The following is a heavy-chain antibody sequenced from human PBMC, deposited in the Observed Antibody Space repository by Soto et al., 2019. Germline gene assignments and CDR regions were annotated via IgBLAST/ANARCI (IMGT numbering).Heavy chain of an antibody. CDR3: ARGSSGSNSVDV. J-gene: IGHJ6*02. D-gene: IGHD3-10*01. CDR2: IYYSGST. Sequence: SETLSLTCIVSGGSISSGGYYWSWIRQHPGKGLEWIGYIYYSGSTYYNPSLKSRVTISVDTSKNQFSLKLSSVTAADTAVYYCARGSSGSNSVDVWGQGTTVTVSS. V-gene: IGHV4-31*03. CDR1: GGSISSGGYY.